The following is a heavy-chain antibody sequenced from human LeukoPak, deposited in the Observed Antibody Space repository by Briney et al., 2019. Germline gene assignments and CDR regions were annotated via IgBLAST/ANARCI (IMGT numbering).Heavy chain of an antibody. V-gene: IGHV4-59*12. CDR3: ARLYGGYTLNNWFDP. D-gene: IGHD5-12*01. CDR2: MYYSGST. J-gene: IGHJ5*02. Sequence: SETLSLTCTVSGGSISHYYWTWIRQPPGKGLEWIGFMYYSGSTNYNPSLKSRVTISVDSSKNQFSLKLSSVTAADTAVYYCARLYGGYTLNNWFDPWGQGTLVTVSS. CDR1: GGSISHYY.